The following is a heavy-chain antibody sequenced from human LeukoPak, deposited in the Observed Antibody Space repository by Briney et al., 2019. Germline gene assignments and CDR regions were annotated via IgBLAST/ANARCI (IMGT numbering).Heavy chain of an antibody. V-gene: IGHV3-30*18. D-gene: IGHD3-10*01. J-gene: IGHJ4*02. CDR3: AKDVGDYGSGSYIDY. CDR2: ISFDGSNK. Sequence: GGSLRLSCAASGFTVSSNYMSWVRQAPGKGLEWVAVISFDGSNKYYADSVKGRLTISRDNSKNSLYLRMNSLRTEDTALYYCAKDVGDYGSGSYIDYWGQGTLVTVSS. CDR1: GFTVSSNY.